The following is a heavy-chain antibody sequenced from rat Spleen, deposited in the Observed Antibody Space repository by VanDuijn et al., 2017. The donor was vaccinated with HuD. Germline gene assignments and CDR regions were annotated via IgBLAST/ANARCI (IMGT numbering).Heavy chain of an antibody. D-gene: IGHD1-11*01. CDR3: ARSRSYFEY. V-gene: IGHV2-1*01. CDR2: IWSGGNT. J-gene: IGHJ2*01. CDR1: GFSLSSSS. Sequence: QVQLKESGPGLVQPSQTLSLTCTVSGFSLSSSSVSWIRQPPGKGLEWMGAIWSGGNTDYNSVFKSRLSISRDTSRGQVFLEMNSLQTEDTAIYFCARSRSYFEYWGQGVMVTVSS.